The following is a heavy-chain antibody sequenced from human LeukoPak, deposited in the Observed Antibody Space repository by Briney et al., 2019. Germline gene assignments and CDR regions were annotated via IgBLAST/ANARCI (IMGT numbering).Heavy chain of an antibody. CDR1: GYTFTGYY. J-gene: IGHJ4*02. V-gene: IGHV1-2*06. CDR2: INPNSGGT. D-gene: IGHD3-10*01. CDR3: AGVLGDGDY. Sequence: GGSPRLSCAASGYTFTGYYMHWVRQAPGQGLEWMGRINPNSGGTNYAQKFQGRVTMTRDTSISTAYMELSRLRSDDTAVYYCAGVLGDGDYWGQGTLVTVSS.